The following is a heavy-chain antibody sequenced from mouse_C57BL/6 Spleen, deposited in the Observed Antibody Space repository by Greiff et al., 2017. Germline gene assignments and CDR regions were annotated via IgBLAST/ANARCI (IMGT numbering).Heavy chain of an antibody. J-gene: IGHJ4*01. D-gene: IGHD2-1*01. CDR2: IRSKSNNYAT. CDR1: GFSFNTYA. Sequence: EVKLVESGGGLVQPKGSLKLSCAASGFSFNTYAMNWVRQAPGKGLEWVARIRSKSNNYATYYADSVKDRFTISRDDSESMLYLQMNNLKTEDTAMYYCVRHKLQDYYAMDYWGQGTSVTVSS. CDR3: VRHKLQDYYAMDY. V-gene: IGHV10-1*01.